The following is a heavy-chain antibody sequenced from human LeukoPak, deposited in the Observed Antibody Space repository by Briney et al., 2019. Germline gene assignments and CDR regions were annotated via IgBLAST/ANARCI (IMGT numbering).Heavy chain of an antibody. CDR2: ISSSSNTM. CDR3: ARAFDY. CDR1: GSTFSSYE. J-gene: IGHJ4*02. Sequence: PGGSLRLSCAASGSTFSSYEMNWVRQAPGKGLEWVSYISSSSNTMYYADSVKGRFTISRDNAKNSLYLQMNSLRDEDTAVYYCARAFDYWGQGTLVAVSS. V-gene: IGHV3-48*03.